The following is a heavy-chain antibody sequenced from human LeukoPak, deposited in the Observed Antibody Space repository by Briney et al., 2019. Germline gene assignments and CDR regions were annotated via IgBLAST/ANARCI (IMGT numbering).Heavy chain of an antibody. CDR2: ISGSGGST. J-gene: IGHJ4*02. V-gene: IGHV3-23*01. D-gene: IGHD3-3*01. CDR3: AKGRFYDFWSGYSLLDF. Sequence: GGSLRLSCAASGFTFTSYAMSWVRQAPGKGLEWVSAISGSGGSTYSSDSVKGRFTISRDNSKSTPYLQMNSLRAEDTAVYYCAKGRFYDFWSGYSLLDFWGQGTLVTVSP. CDR1: GFTFTSYA.